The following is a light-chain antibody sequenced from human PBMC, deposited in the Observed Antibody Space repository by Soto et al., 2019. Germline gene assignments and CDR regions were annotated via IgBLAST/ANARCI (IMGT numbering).Light chain of an antibody. CDR2: EAS. Sequence: DIQMTQSPSTLSASVGDRVTITCRASQSISSWLAWYQQKPGKAPKLLIYEASSLKSGVPSRFSGSGSATEFTLTISGLQPDDFATYYCEDYSSSSGLTFGGGTKVDIK. CDR1: QSISSW. CDR3: EDYSSSSGLT. J-gene: IGKJ4*01. V-gene: IGKV1-5*03.